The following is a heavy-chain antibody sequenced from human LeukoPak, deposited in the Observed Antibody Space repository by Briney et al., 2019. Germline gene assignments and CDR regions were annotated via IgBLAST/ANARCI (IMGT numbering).Heavy chain of an antibody. D-gene: IGHD2-21*02. CDR1: GGTFGSYA. CDR3: SRDICPGGGDCSPNDY. Sequence: SVRVSCKASGGTFGSYAISWVPQAPGQGLEWMGGISPIFGTANYAQKFQGRVTITTDESTSTASMELSRLRSLSTALPYCSRDICPGGGDCSPNDYWGQGPLVTVSS. J-gene: IGHJ4*02. CDR2: ISPIFGTA. V-gene: IGHV1-69*05.